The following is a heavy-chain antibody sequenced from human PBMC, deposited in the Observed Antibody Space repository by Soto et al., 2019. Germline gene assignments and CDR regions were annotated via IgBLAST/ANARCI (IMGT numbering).Heavy chain of an antibody. Sequence: ASVKVSCKVSGYTLTELSMHWVRQAPGKGLEWMGGFDPEDGETIYAQKFQGRVTMTEDTSTDTAYMELSSLRSEDTAVYCCATDLDYADYGTTNGENWFDPWG. D-gene: IGHD4-17*01. CDR2: FDPEDGET. V-gene: IGHV1-24*01. J-gene: IGHJ5*02. CDR1: GYTLTELS. CDR3: ATDLDYADYGTTNGENWFDP.